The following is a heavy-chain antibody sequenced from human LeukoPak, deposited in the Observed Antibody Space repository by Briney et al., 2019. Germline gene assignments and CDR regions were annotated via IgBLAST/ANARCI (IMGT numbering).Heavy chain of an antibody. D-gene: IGHD4-11*01. CDR2: INPNSGGT. Sequence: ASGKVSCKASGYTFTGYYMHWARQAPGQGLEWMGWINPNSGGTNYAQKFQGRVTMTRDTSIRTAYMELSRLRSDDTAVYYCARGPTVTTNYYYYYMDVWGKGTTVTVSS. V-gene: IGHV1-2*02. CDR1: GYTFTGYY. CDR3: ARGPTVTTNYYYYYMDV. J-gene: IGHJ6*03.